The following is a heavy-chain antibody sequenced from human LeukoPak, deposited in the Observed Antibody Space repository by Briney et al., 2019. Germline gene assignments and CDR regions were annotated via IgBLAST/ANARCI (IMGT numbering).Heavy chain of an antibody. D-gene: IGHD2-2*01. CDR2: ISGSGGST. V-gene: IGHV3-23*01. CDR1: GFTFSSYA. J-gene: IGHJ4*02. CDR3: AKDPRDIVVVPAAGFDY. Sequence: PGGSLRLSCAASGFTFSSYAMSWVRQAPGKGLEGVSAISGSGGSTYYADSVKGRFTISRDNSKNTLYLQMNSLRAEDTAVYYCAKDPRDIVVVPAAGFDYWGQGTLVTVSS.